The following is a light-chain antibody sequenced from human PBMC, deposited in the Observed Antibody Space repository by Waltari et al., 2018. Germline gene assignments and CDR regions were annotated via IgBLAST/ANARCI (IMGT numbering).Light chain of an antibody. Sequence: DIQMTQSPSTLSASVGDKVTITCRAKESIAIWLAWYQHKPGTAPKLLIYRASTLERGVPSRFSGAGSGTEFTLTISSLQPDDFATYYCQQYYSESYTFGQGTKLEIK. CDR1: ESIAIW. V-gene: IGKV1-5*03. CDR3: QQYYSESYT. J-gene: IGKJ2*01. CDR2: RAS.